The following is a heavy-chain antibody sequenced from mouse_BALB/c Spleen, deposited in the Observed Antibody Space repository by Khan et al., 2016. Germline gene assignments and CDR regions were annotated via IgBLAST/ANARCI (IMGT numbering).Heavy chain of an antibody. J-gene: IGHJ2*01. CDR1: GFTFSSYG. CDR3: ASGIYYGYYFDY. Sequence: EVELVESGGGLVQPGGSLKLSCAASGFTFSSYGMSWVRQTPDKRLELVATINSNGGSTYYPDSVKGRFTISRDNAKNTLYLQMSSLKSEDTAMYCCASGIYYGYYFDYWGQGTTLTVSS. CDR2: INSNGGST. D-gene: IGHD1-2*01. V-gene: IGHV5-6-3*01.